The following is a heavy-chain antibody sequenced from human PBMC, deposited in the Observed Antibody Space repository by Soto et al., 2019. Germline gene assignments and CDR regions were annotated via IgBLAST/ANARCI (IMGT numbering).Heavy chain of an antibody. D-gene: IGHD3-9*01. CDR3: TRREDPRYFVEYYYYMDV. J-gene: IGHJ6*03. CDR2: IRSKANSYAT. V-gene: IGHV3-73*01. Sequence: GGSLGLSCAASGFTFSGASMHWVRQASGKGLEWVGRIRSKANSYATAYAASVKGRFTISRDDSKNTAYLQMNSLKTEDTAVYYCTRREDPRYFVEYYYYMDVWGKGTTVTVSS. CDR1: GFTFSGAS.